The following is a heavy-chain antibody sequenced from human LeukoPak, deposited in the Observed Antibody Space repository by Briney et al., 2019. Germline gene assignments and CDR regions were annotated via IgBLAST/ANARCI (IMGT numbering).Heavy chain of an antibody. Sequence: GGSLRLSCAASGFSFSNSWMHWVRQAPGKGLVCVSRISGDGSSTSYADSVKGRFTVSRDNAKNTLYLQMNSLRAEDTAVYYCAKGLSINWFDPWGQGTLVTVSS. J-gene: IGHJ5*02. V-gene: IGHV3-74*01. CDR1: GFSFSNSW. CDR2: ISGDGSST. CDR3: AKGLSINWFDP. D-gene: IGHD2-2*02.